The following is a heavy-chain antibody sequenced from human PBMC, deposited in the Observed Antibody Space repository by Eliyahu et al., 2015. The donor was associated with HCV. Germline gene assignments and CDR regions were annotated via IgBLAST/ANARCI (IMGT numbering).Heavy chain of an antibody. CDR3: ASGGGGIAVAGTGGWFDP. CDR2: IHYSGRT. CDR1: GGSITTXY. D-gene: IGHD6-19*01. J-gene: IGHJ5*02. V-gene: IGHV4-59*01. Sequence: QVQLQESGPGLVKPSETLSLTCTVSGGSITTXYWSWXRQPPGKGLEWIGDIHYSGRTNYNPPLKSRVTISVDTSKNQFSLNLTSVTAADTAVYYCASGGGGIAVAGTGGWFDPWGQGTLVTVSS.